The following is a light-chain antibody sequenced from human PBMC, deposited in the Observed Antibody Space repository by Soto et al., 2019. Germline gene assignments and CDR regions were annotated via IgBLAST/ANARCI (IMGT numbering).Light chain of an antibody. CDR2: ATS. Sequence: EIVLTQSPGTLSLSPGETATLSCRASQTVNSDYLAWFQQRPGQAPRLLIFATSRRATDIPDRFSGSGSGTDFTLAIRRLEPEDFAIYYCQQYGDSPLTFGPGTRVD. J-gene: IGKJ3*01. V-gene: IGKV3-20*01. CDR3: QQYGDSPLT. CDR1: QTVNSDY.